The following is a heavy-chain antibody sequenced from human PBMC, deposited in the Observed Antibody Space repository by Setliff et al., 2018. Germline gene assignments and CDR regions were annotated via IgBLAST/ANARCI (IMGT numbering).Heavy chain of an antibody. Sequence: SETLSLTCTVSGASLSSGSYYWSWIRQSAGKGLEWIGHIYTNGATSYSPSLKSRVSISADTSKNVLSLRLTSVTAADTAVYYCARNWRDSGYDYWGQGTLVTAPQ. D-gene: IGHD5-12*01. CDR2: IYTNGAT. CDR1: GASLSSGSYY. J-gene: IGHJ4*02. CDR3: ARNWRDSGYDY. V-gene: IGHV4-61*09.